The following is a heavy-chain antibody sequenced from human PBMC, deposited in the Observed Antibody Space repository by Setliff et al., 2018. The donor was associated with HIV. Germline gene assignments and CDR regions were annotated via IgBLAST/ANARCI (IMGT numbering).Heavy chain of an antibody. V-gene: IGHV5-51*01. CDR2: IYPGDSDS. D-gene: IGHD3-10*01. CDR3: VRSGGFGELYGY. Sequence: SLKISCKASGYSFTSYRIGRVRQMPGKGLEWMGIIYPGDSDSRYSPPFQGQVTISVDKSISTAYLQWDRLKASDTAMYYCVRSGGFGELYGYWGQGTLVTSPQ. J-gene: IGHJ4*02. CDR1: GYSFTSYR.